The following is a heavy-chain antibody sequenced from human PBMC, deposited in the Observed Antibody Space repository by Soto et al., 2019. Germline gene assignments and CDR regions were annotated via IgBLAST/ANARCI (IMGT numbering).Heavy chain of an antibody. D-gene: IGHD3-3*02. Sequence: PSETLSLTCTISGGSITSYYWSWIRQPAGKGLEWIGRTYITGDSNYSPSLKSRVTMSLDTSKNQFSLKLSSATAADTAVYYCARDMSVFGGMDVWGRGTTVTVSS. J-gene: IGHJ6*02. CDR2: TYITGDS. CDR3: ARDMSVFGGMDV. CDR1: GGSITSYY. V-gene: IGHV4-4*07.